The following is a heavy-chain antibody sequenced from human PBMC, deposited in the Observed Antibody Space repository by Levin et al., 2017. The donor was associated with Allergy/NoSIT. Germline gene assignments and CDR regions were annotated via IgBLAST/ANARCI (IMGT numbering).Heavy chain of an antibody. CDR1: GCSISSYY. Sequence: PSETLSLTCTVSGCSISSYYWSWIRQPPGKGLEWIGYIYYSGSTNYNPSLKSRVTISVDTSKNQFSLKLSSVTAADTAVYYCAGEGGYDYGWGSYRQPGWFDPWGQGTLVTVSS. CDR2: IYYSGST. V-gene: IGHV4-59*01. D-gene: IGHD3-16*02. J-gene: IGHJ5*02. CDR3: AGEGGYDYGWGSYRQPGWFDP.